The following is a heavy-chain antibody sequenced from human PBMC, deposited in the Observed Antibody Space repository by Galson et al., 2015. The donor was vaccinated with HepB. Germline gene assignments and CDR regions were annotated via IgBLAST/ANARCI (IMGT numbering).Heavy chain of an antibody. D-gene: IGHD3-22*01. CDR2: ISAYNGNT. CDR3: ARDGRSGYYYDSSGRLLY. J-gene: IGHJ4*02. V-gene: IGHV1-18*04. CDR1: GYTFTSYG. Sequence: SVKVSCKASGYTFTSYGISWVRQAPGQGLEWMGWISAYNGNTNYAQKLQGRVTMTTDTSTSTAYMELRSLRSDDTAVYYCARDGRSGYYYDSSGRLLYWGQGTLVTVSS.